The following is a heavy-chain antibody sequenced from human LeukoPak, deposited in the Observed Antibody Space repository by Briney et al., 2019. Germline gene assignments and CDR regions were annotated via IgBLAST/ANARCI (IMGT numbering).Heavy chain of an antibody. CDR1: GGSLSGYY. J-gene: IGHJ4*02. D-gene: IGHD3-22*01. CDR3: AREENYYDSSGYHMTYDY. CDR2: INHSGST. V-gene: IGHV4-34*01. Sequence: SETLSLTCAVYGGSLSGYYWSWIRQPPGKGLEWIGEINHSGSTNYNPSLKSRVTISVDTSKNQFSLKLSSVTAADTAVYYCAREENYYDSSGYHMTYDYWGQGTLVTVSS.